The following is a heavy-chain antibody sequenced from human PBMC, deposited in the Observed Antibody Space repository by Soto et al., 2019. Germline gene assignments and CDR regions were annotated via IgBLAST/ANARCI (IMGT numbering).Heavy chain of an antibody. Sequence: AGGSLRLSCAASGFTFSDYYMSWIRQAPGKGLEWVSYISSSGSTIYYADSVKGRFTIPRDNAKNSLYLQMNSLRAEDTAVYYCARGYSYGHGDYYYGMDVWGQGTTVTVSS. V-gene: IGHV3-11*01. CDR3: ARGYSYGHGDYYYGMDV. J-gene: IGHJ6*02. CDR1: GFTFSDYY. CDR2: ISSSGSTI. D-gene: IGHD5-18*01.